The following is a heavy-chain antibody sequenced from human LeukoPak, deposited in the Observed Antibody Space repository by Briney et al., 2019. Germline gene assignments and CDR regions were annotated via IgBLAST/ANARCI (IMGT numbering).Heavy chain of an antibody. CDR3: ARGGYQHGYDY. CDR2: VNNDGSGT. V-gene: IGHV3-74*01. J-gene: IGHJ4*02. CDR1: GFTFSNYW. Sequence: GGSLRLSCVASGFTFSNYWMHWVRQAPGRGLVWVSRVNNDGSGTIYADSVKGRFTISRDNAKNTVFLQMNSLRAEDTALYYCARGGYQHGYDYWGQGARVTVSS. D-gene: IGHD2-2*01.